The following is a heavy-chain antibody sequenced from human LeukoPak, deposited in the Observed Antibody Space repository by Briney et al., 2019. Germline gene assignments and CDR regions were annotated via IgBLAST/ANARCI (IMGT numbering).Heavy chain of an antibody. V-gene: IGHV3-30*02. J-gene: IGHJ5*02. CDR3: AARPYCTTATCPKTNWFDP. CDR1: GFIFSSYG. CDR2: IRYDGSDK. D-gene: IGHD2-8*01. Sequence: GGSLRLSCAASGFIFSSYGMHWVRQAPGKGLEWVAFIRYDGSDKFYADSVKGLFTISRDNSNNTLYLQMSSLRADDTAVYYCAARPYCTTATCPKTNWFDPWGQGTLVTVSS.